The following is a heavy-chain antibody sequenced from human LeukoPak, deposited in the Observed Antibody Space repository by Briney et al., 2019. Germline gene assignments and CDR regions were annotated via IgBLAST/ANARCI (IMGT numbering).Heavy chain of an antibody. CDR2: INAGNGNT. J-gene: IGHJ6*02. D-gene: IGHD3-3*01. CDR3: ARVNDFSRSYYHGMDV. V-gene: IGHV1-3*01. Sequence: GASVKVSCKASGYTFTRYAMHWVRQAPGQRLEWMGWINAGNGNTKYSQKFQGRVTIIRDTSASTAYMELSSLRSEDTAVYYCARVNDFSRSYYHGMDVWGQGTTVTVSS. CDR1: GYTFTRYA.